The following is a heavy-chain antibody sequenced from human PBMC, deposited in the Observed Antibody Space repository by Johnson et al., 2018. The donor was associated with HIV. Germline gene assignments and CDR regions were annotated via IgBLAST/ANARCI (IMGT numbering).Heavy chain of an antibody. CDR2: IGTAGDT. Sequence: VQLVESGGGLVQPGGSLRLSCAASGFTFNSYDMHWVRQPTGKGLEWVSGIGTAGDTNYSGSVKGRFTLSRENAKNSLYLQMNSLGAGDTAVYYCTRSKPRYYDVGPRGAFDIWGQGTVVAVSS. CDR1: GFTFNSYD. CDR3: TRSKPRYYDVGPRGAFDI. D-gene: IGHD3-22*01. V-gene: IGHV3-13*01. J-gene: IGHJ3*02.